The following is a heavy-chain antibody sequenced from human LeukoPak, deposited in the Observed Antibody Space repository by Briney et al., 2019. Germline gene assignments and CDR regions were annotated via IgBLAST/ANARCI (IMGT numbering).Heavy chain of an antibody. CDR1: GGSISSGNW. V-gene: IGHV4-4*02. CDR3: ARKNVDTAMVYFDY. Sequence: SGTLSLTCAVSGGSISSGNWWSWVRQPPGKGLEWIGEIYHSGRTNYNPSLKSRVTISLDKSKNQFSLKLSSVTAADTAVYYCARKNVDTAMVYFDYWGQGTLVTVSS. CDR2: IYHSGRT. J-gene: IGHJ4*02. D-gene: IGHD5-18*01.